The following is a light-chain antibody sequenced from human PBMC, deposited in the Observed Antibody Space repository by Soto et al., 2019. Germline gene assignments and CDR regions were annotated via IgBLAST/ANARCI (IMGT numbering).Light chain of an antibody. J-gene: IGKJ4*01. V-gene: IGKV1-39*01. CDR1: QSISSS. CDR2: GAF. Sequence: DIQMTQSPSSLSASVGDRVTITCRASQSISSSLSWFQQKPAKAPKLLIYGAFNLHSGVPSRFSGSGSGTDFTLTISGLQPDDFATYYCQQYNTYPLTFGGGTKVEIK. CDR3: QQYNTYPLT.